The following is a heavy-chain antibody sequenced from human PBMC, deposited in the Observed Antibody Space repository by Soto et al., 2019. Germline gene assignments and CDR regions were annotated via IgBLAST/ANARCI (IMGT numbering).Heavy chain of an antibody. CDR2: INAGNGNT. CDR1: GYTFTSYA. J-gene: IGHJ5*02. Sequence: GASVKVSCKASGYTFTSYAMHWVRQAPGQRLEWMVWINAGNGNTKYSQNFQGIVTITRETSAITADIELSIVRSEDKDVYYCARDAIFGVVNRKLTWLDPWGQGTRVTVSS. D-gene: IGHD3-3*01. CDR3: ARDAIFGVVNRKLTWLDP. V-gene: IGHV1-3*01.